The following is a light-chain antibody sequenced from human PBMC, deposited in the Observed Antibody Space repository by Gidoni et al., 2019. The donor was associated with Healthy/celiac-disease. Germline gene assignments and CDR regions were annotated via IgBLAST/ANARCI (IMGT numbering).Light chain of an antibody. CDR3: QQYDNLVT. V-gene: IGKV1-33*01. CDR2: DAS. J-gene: IGKJ3*01. Sequence: DIQMTQSPSSLSASVGDRVTITCQASQDISNYLNWYQQKPGKAPKLLIYDASNLETGVPSRFSGSGFGTDFTFTISSLQPEDIATYYCQQYDNLVTFXPXTKVXIK. CDR1: QDISNY.